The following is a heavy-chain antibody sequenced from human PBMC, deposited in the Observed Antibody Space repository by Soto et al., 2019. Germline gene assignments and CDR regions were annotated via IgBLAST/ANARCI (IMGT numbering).Heavy chain of an antibody. J-gene: IGHJ6*02. CDR3: ARCIQGDYYYGMDG. V-gene: IGHV1-18*01. Sequence: QAQLVQSGAEVRKPGASVKVSCKASGYTFYSHSISWVRQAPGQGLEWMGRINADYGNTQYAQKFRGRVTMTTDTTTTTVYMELTNLISDDTAVYYCARCIQGDYYYGMDGWGQGTTVTVSS. CDR1: GYTFYSHS. D-gene: IGHD5-18*01. CDR2: INADYGNT.